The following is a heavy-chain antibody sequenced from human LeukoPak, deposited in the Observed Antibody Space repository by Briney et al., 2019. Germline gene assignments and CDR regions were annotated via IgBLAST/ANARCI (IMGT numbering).Heavy chain of an antibody. J-gene: IGHJ5*02. CDR3: ARADCSGSTCYLRRSWFDP. V-gene: IGHV3-21*01. CDR2: ISTSSRYI. CDR1: GSTFSSFD. D-gene: IGHD2-2*01. Sequence: GGSLRLPCAASGSTFSSFDMNWVRQAPGKGLEWVSSISTSSRYIYYRDSVKGRFTISRDDAKNSLYLQMNSLRVEDTAVYYCARADCSGSTCYLRRSWFDPWGQGTLVTVSS.